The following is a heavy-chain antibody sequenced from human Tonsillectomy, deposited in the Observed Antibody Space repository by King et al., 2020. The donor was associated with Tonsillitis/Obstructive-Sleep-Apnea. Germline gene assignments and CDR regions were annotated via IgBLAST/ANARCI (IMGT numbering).Heavy chain of an antibody. D-gene: IGHD4-17*01. CDR1: GFTLTELS. CDR3: ATDPYHYADDAFDI. J-gene: IGHJ3*02. CDR2: FDPEDGET. V-gene: IGHV1-24*01. Sequence: QLVQSGAEVKKPGASVKVSCKVSGFTLTELSMHWVRQAPGKGLEWMGAFDPEDGETISAQNFQGRVTMTEDTSTDTAYMELSSLRSEDTAVYYCATDPYHYADDAFDIWAQGTMVTVSS.